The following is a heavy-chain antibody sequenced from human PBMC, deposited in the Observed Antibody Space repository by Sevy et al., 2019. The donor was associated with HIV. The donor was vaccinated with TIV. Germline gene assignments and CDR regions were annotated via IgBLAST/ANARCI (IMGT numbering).Heavy chain of an antibody. V-gene: IGHV3-21*04. CDR1: GFIFSGYN. J-gene: IGHJ4*02. CDR3: ANRLGYCTNGVCYLDY. CDR2: ISTSSTYI. D-gene: IGHD2-8*01. Sequence: GGSLRLSCAASGFIFSGYNMHWVRQAPGKGLEWVSSISTSSTYIYQADSVKGRFTISRDNSKNTLYLQMNSLRAEDTAVYYCANRLGYCTNGVCYLDYWGQGTLVTVSS.